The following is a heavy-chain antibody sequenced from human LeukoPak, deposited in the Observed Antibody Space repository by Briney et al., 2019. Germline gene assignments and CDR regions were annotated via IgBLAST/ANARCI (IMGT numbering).Heavy chain of an antibody. Sequence: PGESLKISCKGSGYGFSSYWIGWVRQMPGKGLEYMGIICPGDSDTRYSQSFQGQVTISADKSITTAYLQWSSMKASDTAMYYCARRSSGWYLDYWGQGTLVTVSS. CDR3: ARRSSGWYLDY. V-gene: IGHV5-51*01. J-gene: IGHJ4*02. CDR1: GYGFSSYW. D-gene: IGHD6-19*01. CDR2: ICPGDSDT.